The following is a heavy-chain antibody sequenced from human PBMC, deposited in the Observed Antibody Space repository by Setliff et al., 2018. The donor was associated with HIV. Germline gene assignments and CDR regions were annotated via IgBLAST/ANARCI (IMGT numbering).Heavy chain of an antibody. Sequence: SETLSLTCAVSGYSISSGYYWGWIRQPPGKGLEWIGSIYHSGSTYYNPSLKSRVTISVDMSMDQFSLKLNSVTAADTAVYYCAAASSWDPLLDYWGQGTLVTVSS. CDR3: AAASSWDPLLDY. CDR1: GYSISSGYY. D-gene: IGHD6-13*01. CDR2: IYHSGST. J-gene: IGHJ4*02. V-gene: IGHV4-38-2*01.